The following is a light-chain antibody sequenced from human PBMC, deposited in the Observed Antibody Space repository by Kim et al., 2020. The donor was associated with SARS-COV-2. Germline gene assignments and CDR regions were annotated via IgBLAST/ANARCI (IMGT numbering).Light chain of an antibody. CDR3: QQSYSSPT. CDR1: QSISTH. CDR2: AAS. Sequence: DIQMTQSPSSLSASVGDRVTITCRASQSISTHLNWYQQKPGKAPKLLIYAASSLQSGVPSRLSGSGSGTDFTLTISSLQPEDFATYYCQQSYSSPTFGQGTKLEI. J-gene: IGKJ2*01. V-gene: IGKV1-39*01.